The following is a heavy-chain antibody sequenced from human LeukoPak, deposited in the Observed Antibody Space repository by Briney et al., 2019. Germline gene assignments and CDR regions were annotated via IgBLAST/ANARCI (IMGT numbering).Heavy chain of an antibody. Sequence: SETLSLTCTVSGASISNFFWSWIRQSPEKGLEWIGYMSNSGTTGHNPSLESRVTMSIDPSKNHFSLSLRSVTAADTALYYYARHLRTGYYGFDYWGQGVLVTVSS. V-gene: IGHV4-59*08. D-gene: IGHD4-17*01. CDR1: GASISNFF. J-gene: IGHJ4*02. CDR2: MSNSGTT. CDR3: ARHLRTGYYGFDY.